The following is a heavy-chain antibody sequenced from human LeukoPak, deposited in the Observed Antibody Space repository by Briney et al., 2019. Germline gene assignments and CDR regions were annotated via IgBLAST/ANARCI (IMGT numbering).Heavy chain of an antibody. CDR3: ARDDYGDYRYYFDY. J-gene: IGHJ4*02. CDR1: GVSISSSTYY. Sequence: SATLSLTCTVSGVSISSSTYYWGWIRQPPGKGLEWIGSIYYSGSTYYNPSLKSRVTISLDTSKNQFSLKLSSVTAADTAVYYCARDDYGDYRYYFDYWGQGTLVTVSS. CDR2: IYYSGST. V-gene: IGHV4-39*07. D-gene: IGHD4-17*01.